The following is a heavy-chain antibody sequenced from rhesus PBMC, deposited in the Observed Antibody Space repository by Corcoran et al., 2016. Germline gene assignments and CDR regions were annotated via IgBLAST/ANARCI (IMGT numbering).Heavy chain of an antibody. J-gene: IGHJ4*01. V-gene: IGHV4-122*02. CDR3: ARDGSRAGFDY. CDR1: GGSISSGYSY. Sequence: QVQLQESGPGLVKPSETLSLTCAVSGGSISSGYSYWSWIRQPPGKGLEWIGYITFRGSTSYNPSLKSRVTISRDTSKNQFSLKLSSVTAADTAVYYCARDGSRAGFDYWGQGVLVTVSS. D-gene: IGHD6-31*01. CDR2: ITFRGST.